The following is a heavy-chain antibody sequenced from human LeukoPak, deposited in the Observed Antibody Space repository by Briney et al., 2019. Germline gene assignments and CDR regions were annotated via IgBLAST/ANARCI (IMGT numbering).Heavy chain of an antibody. V-gene: IGHV1-2*02. CDR1: GYTFTGYY. CDR3: ARDLPAAGTLDY. Sequence: VASVKVSCKASGYTFTGYYMHWVRQAPGQGLEWMGWINPNSGGTNYAQKFQGRVTMTRDTSISTAYMELSRLRSDDTAVYYCARDLPAAGTLDYWGQGTLVTVSS. CDR2: INPNSGGT. D-gene: IGHD6-13*01. J-gene: IGHJ4*02.